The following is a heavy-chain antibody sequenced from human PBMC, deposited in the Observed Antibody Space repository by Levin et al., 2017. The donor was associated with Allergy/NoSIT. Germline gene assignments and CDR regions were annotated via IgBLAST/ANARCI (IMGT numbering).Heavy chain of an antibody. Sequence: SETLSLTCTVSGGSISSSSYYWGWIRQPPGKGLEWIGSIYYSGSTYYNPSLKSRVTISVDTSKNQFSLKLSSVTAADTAVYYCARLDGRLWFGEPNDAFDIWGQGTMVTVSS. CDR1: GGSISSSSYY. CDR3: ARLDGRLWFGEPNDAFDI. D-gene: IGHD3-10*01. CDR2: IYYSGST. J-gene: IGHJ3*02. V-gene: IGHV4-39*01.